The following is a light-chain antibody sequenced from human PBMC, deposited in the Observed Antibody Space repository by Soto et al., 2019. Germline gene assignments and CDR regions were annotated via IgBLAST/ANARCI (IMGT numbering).Light chain of an antibody. CDR2: KAS. Sequence: DIQMTQSPSTLSASVGDRVTITCRASQSISSWLAWYQHTPGKAPKLLIYKASSLESVVPSRFSGSGSGTEFTLTISSLQTDDFATYYCQQYNSKFTFGPGTKVDIK. J-gene: IGKJ3*01. CDR3: QQYNSKFT. V-gene: IGKV1-5*03. CDR1: QSISSW.